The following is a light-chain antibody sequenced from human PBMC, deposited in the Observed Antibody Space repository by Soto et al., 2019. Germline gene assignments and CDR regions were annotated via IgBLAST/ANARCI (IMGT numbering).Light chain of an antibody. J-gene: IGKJ3*01. CDR1: QSVKSS. V-gene: IGKV3-15*01. CDR2: GAS. CDR3: QHYNQRPPFT. Sequence: EIVMTQSPATLSVSPGERATLSCRASQSVKSSLAWYQHKPGQVPRLLIYGASTRATGVPVRFSGSGSGTDFTLTISSLQAEDVAVYYCQHYNQRPPFTFGPGTKVDIK.